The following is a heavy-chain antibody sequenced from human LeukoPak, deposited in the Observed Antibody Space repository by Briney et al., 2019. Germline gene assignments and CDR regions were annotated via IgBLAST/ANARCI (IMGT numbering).Heavy chain of an antibody. CDR2: ISWNSGSI. CDR3: ARDSSTTNYYYGMDV. V-gene: IGHV3-9*01. J-gene: IGHJ6*02. CDR1: GLTFDDYA. Sequence: GGSLRLSCAASGLTFDDYAMHWVRQAPGKGLEWVSGISWNSGSIGYADSVKGRFTISRDNSRNTLSLQMNSLRAEDTALYYCARDSSTTNYYYGMDVWGQGTTVTVSS. D-gene: IGHD6-13*01.